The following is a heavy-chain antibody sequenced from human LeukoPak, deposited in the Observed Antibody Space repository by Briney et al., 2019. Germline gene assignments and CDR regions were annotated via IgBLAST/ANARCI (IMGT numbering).Heavy chain of an antibody. CDR3: ARGKGGIAARRGGEYYYYYYMDV. V-gene: IGHV4-34*01. D-gene: IGHD6-6*01. CDR2: INHSGST. Sequence: SETLSLTCAAYGGSFSGYYWSWIRQPPGKGLEWIGEINHSGSTNYNPSLKSRVTISVDTSKNQFSLKLSSVTAADTAVYYCARGKGGIAARRGGEYYYYYYMDVWGKGTTVTVSS. J-gene: IGHJ6*03. CDR1: GGSFSGYY.